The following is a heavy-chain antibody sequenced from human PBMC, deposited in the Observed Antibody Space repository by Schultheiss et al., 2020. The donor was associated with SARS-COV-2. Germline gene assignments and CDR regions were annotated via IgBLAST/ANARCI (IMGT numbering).Heavy chain of an antibody. D-gene: IGHD5-12*01. Sequence: GGSLRLSCAASGFTFSSYGMHWVRQAPGKGLEWVAVISYDGSNKYYADSVKGRFTISRDNSKNTLYLEMNSLRAEDTAVYYCAREAYGGYEMDYWGPGTLVTVSS. CDR3: AREAYGGYEMDY. CDR2: ISYDGSNK. V-gene: IGHV3-30*03. CDR1: GFTFSSYG. J-gene: IGHJ4*02.